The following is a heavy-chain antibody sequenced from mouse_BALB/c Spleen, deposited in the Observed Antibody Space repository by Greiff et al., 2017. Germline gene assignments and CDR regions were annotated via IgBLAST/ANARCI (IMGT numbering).Heavy chain of an antibody. CDR1: GFNIKDTY. V-gene: IGHV14-3*02. J-gene: IGHJ3*01. CDR3: ARFPLYGNYAWFAY. D-gene: IGHD2-1*01. CDR2: IDPANGNT. Sequence: VQLQQSGAELVKPGASVKLSCTASGFNIKDTYMHWVKQRPEQGLEWIGRIDPANGNTKYDPKFQGKATITADTSSNTAYLQLSSLTSEDTAVYYCARFPLYGNYAWFAYWGQGTLVTVSA.